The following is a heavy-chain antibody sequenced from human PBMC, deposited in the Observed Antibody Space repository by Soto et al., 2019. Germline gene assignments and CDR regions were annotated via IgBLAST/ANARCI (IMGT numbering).Heavy chain of an antibody. CDR3: ARGGFWGYYDYSGIDV. J-gene: IGHJ6*02. Sequence: QVQLQESGPGLVKPSETLSLTCTVSGVSVTSGNYYWTWIRQPPGKGLEWIAYIHHAGTTNFNPSLKGRISISVATSKHQISLQLHSVTAADTAVYFCARGGFWGYYDYSGIDVWGRGTTVSISS. CDR2: IHHAGTT. D-gene: IGHD7-27*01. CDR1: GVSVTSGNYY. V-gene: IGHV4-61*01.